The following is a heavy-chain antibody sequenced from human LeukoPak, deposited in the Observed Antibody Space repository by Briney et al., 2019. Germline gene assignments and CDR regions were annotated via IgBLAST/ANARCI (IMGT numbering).Heavy chain of an antibody. J-gene: IGHJ4*02. CDR3: ARGRPHGNDY. V-gene: IGHV3-74*01. CDR2: IASDGSST. CDR1: GFTFSSYW. D-gene: IGHD4-23*01. Sequence: GGSLRLSCAASGFTFSSYWMNWVRQAPGKGLVWVSRIASDGSSTTYADSVEGRFSISRDNAKNTLYLQMNSLRVEDTAVHYCARGRPHGNDYWGQGTLVTVSS.